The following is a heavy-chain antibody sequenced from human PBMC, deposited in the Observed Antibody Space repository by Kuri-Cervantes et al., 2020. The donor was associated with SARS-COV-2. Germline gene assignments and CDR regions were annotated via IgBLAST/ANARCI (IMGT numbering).Heavy chain of an antibody. D-gene: IGHD3/OR15-3a*01. Sequence: GGSLRLSCEASGFTFSTYSMNWVRQAPGKGLQWVASISSSGSYIHYADSVRGRFTISRDNAKDSVYLQMNSLRADDTAVYYCAKLALWTGDHNGKFDCWGQGTLVTV. J-gene: IGHJ4*02. CDR2: ISSSGSYI. V-gene: IGHV3-21*01. CDR1: GFTFSTYS. CDR3: AKLALWTGDHNGKFDC.